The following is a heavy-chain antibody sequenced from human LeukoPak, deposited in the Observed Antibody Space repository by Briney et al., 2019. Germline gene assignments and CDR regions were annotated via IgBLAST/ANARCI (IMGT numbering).Heavy chain of an antibody. CDR1: GYTFTNYD. CDR2: MHDNSCKI. CDR3: ARVHYYDSKGNWFDP. Sequence: PSLTVSCNASGYTFTNYDNKWIRQATGPGMEWLGWMHDNSCKIGYAQKFQGRVTTTRDTSISTAYMELNSLGSEHTAVYYCARVHYYDSKGNWFDPWGQGPLVTVSS. D-gene: IGHD3-22*01. J-gene: IGHJ5*02. V-gene: IGHV1-8*01.